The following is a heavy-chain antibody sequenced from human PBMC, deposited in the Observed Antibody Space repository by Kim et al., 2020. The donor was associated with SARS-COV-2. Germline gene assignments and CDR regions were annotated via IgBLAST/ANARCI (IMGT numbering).Heavy chain of an antibody. CDR1: GFIISNYD. CDR2: IGSAGET. Sequence: GGSLRLSCAASGFIISNYDMHWVRQAFGKGLEWVSAIGSAGETHYLDSVKGRFTISRENAKNSLCLQMNSLRAGDTAVYYCARVVQGGGGFDYWGQGTLVTVSS. V-gene: IGHV3-13*01. D-gene: IGHD6-6*01. CDR3: ARVVQGGGGFDY. J-gene: IGHJ4*02.